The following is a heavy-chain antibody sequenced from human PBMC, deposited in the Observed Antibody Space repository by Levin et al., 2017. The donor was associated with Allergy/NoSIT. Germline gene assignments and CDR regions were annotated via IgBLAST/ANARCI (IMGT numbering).Heavy chain of an antibody. Sequence: PGESLKISCAVSGFTISSNYMTWVRQAPGKGLDWVSVIYSGGSTYYADSVKGRFTISRNDSKSTLYLQMNGLRAEDTAVYYCARTFDRRISGAFDIWGQGTKVTVSS. CDR3: ARTFDRRISGAFDI. V-gene: IGHV3-53*01. CDR2: IYSGGST. CDR1: GFTISSNY. J-gene: IGHJ3*02. D-gene: IGHD1-26*01.